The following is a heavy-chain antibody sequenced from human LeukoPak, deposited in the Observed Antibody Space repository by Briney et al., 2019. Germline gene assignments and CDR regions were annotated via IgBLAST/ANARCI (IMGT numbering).Heavy chain of an antibody. J-gene: IGHJ5*02. D-gene: IGHD3-3*01. CDR3: ARLGILLRFLERLP. CDR2: IYHSGST. V-gene: IGHV4-38-2*02. Sequence: SETLSLTCTVSGYSISSGYYWGWIRQPPGKGLGWIGSIYHSGSTYYNPSLKSRVTISVDTSKNQFSLKLSSVTAADTAVNYCARLGILLRFLERLPWGQGTLVTVSS. CDR1: GYSISSGYY.